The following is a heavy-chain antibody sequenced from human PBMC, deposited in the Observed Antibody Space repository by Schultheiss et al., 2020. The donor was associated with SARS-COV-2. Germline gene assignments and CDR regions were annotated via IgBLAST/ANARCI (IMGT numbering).Heavy chain of an antibody. J-gene: IGHJ6*03. CDR3: ARDFATCSSTSCSSYYYYMDV. V-gene: IGHV3-23*01. CDR1: GFTVSSNY. CDR2: ISGSGGST. Sequence: GGSLRLSCAASGFTVSSNYTSWVRQAPGKGLEWVSAISGSGGSTYYADSVKGRFTISRDNSKNTLYLQMNSLRAEDTAVYYCARDFATCSSTSCSSYYYYMDVWGKGTTVTVSS. D-gene: IGHD2-2*01.